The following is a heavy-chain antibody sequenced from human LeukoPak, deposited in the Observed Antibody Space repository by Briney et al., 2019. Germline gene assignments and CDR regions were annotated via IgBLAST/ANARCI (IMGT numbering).Heavy chain of an antibody. CDR3: ARGRQGWGIFSWFDP. J-gene: IGHJ5*02. CDR1: GYTFTSYD. CDR2: MNPNSGNT. V-gene: IGHV1-8*01. Sequence: ASVKVSCKASGYTFTSYDINWVRQATGQGLEWMGWMNPNSGNTGCAQKFQGRVTMTRNTSISTAYMELSSLRSEDTAVYYCARGRQGWGIFSWFDPWGQGTLVTVSS. D-gene: IGHD3-16*01.